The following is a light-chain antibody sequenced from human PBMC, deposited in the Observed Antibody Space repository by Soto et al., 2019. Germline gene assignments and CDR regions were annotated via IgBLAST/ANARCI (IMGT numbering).Light chain of an antibody. J-gene: IGKJ1*01. CDR3: QQYNNWPPWT. CDR1: QSVSSY. CDR2: DAS. V-gene: IGKV3-11*01. Sequence: EIVLTQSPATLSLSPGERATLSCRASQSVSSYLAWYQQKPGQAPRLLICDASNRATGIPARFSGSGSGTEFTLTISSLQSEDFAVYYCQQYNNWPPWTFGQGTKVDIK.